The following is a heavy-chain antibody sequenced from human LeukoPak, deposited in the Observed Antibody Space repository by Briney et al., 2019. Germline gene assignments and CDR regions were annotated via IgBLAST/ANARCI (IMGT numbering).Heavy chain of an antibody. CDR3: ATGSYDSSGYPYAFDT. CDR2: FDPEDGET. J-gene: IGHJ3*02. V-gene: IGHV1-24*01. Sequence: ASVKVSCKVSGYTLTELSMRWVRQAPGKGLEWMGGFDPEDGETIYAQKFQGRVTMTEDTSTDTAYMELSSLRSEDTAVYYCATGSYDSSGYPYAFDTWGQGTMVTVSS. D-gene: IGHD3-22*01. CDR1: GYTLTELS.